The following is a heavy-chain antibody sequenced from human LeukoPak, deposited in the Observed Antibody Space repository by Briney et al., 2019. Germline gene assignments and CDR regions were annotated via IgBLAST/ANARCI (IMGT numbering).Heavy chain of an antibody. CDR2: IIPIFGTA. J-gene: IGHJ5*02. D-gene: IGHD3-22*01. V-gene: IGHV1-69*05. Sequence: SVKVSCKASGGTFSSYAISWVRQAPGQGLEWMGGIIPIFGTANYAQKFQGRVTITTDGSTSTAYMELSSLRSEDTAVYYCARDPADYYDSSGYYYGWFDPWGQGTLVTVSS. CDR3: ARDPADYYDSSGYYYGWFDP. CDR1: GGTFSSYA.